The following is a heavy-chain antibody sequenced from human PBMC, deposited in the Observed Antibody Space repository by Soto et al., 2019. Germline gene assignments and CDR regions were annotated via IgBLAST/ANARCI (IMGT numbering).Heavy chain of an antibody. CDR3: ARGVTMVRGVIHTPYFDY. J-gene: IGHJ4*02. CDR2: IYYSGST. V-gene: IGHV4-31*03. CDR1: GGSISSGGYY. Sequence: QVQLQESGPGLVKPSQTLSLTCTVSGGSISSGGYYWSWIRQHPGKGLEWIGYIYYSGSTYYNPHLKSRLTISVDTSKNQFSLKLRSVTAADTAVYSCARGVTMVRGVIHTPYFDYWGQGTLVTVSS. D-gene: IGHD3-10*01.